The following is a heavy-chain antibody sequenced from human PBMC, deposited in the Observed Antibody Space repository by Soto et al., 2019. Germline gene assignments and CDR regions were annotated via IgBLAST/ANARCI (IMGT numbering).Heavy chain of an antibody. CDR2: IYYSGST. CDR3: ARARGSSGYYYVYYYYGMDV. Sequence: SETLSLTCTVSGGSISSGGYYWSWIRQHPGKGLEWIGYIYYSGSTYYNPSLKSRVTISVDTSKNQFSLKLSSVTAADTAVNYCARARGSSGYYYVYYYYGMDVWGQGTTVTVSS. D-gene: IGHD3-22*01. CDR1: GGSISSGGYY. J-gene: IGHJ6*02. V-gene: IGHV4-31*03.